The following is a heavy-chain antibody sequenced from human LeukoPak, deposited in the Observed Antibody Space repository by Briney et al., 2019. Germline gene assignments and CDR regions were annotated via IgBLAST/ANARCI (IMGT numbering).Heavy chain of an antibody. V-gene: IGHV1-8*03. CDR3: ARSVRSRYGDYYYYYYYMDV. Sequence: GASVKVSCKASGYTFTSYDINWVRQAPGQGLEWMGWMNPNSGNTVYAQKFQGRVTITRNTSISTAYMELSSLRSEDTAVYYCARSVRSRYGDYYYYYYYMDVWGKGTTVTVSS. D-gene: IGHD4-17*01. J-gene: IGHJ6*03. CDR2: MNPNSGNT. CDR1: GYTFTSYD.